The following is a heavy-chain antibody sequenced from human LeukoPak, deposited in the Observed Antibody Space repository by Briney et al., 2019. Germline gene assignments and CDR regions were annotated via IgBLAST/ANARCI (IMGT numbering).Heavy chain of an antibody. CDR2: IIIITHYT. CDR3: ARGEYCTTSICYGLYYFDY. Sequence: GGSLRLSSVPSVVTFSDYYMCWVRQTPGKGVGCVSYIIIITHYTNYADSVKGRFTISRDNAKNSLYLQMNSLGADDTAVYYCARGEYCTTSICYGLYYFDYWGQGTLVTVSS. D-gene: IGHD2-2*01. J-gene: IGHJ4*02. CDR1: VVTFSDYY. V-gene: IGHV3-11*05.